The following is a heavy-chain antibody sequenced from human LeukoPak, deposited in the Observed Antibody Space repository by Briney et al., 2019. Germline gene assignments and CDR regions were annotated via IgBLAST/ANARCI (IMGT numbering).Heavy chain of an antibody. Sequence: GASVKVSCKASGYSFADYYMHWVRQAPGQGLEWMGWIKPNSGDTRSAQKFQGRVIMTRDTSTGTAYMELSSLRYDDTAVYYCARVGGRPPEYCSSTSCYADYWGQGTLVTVSS. CDR2: IKPNSGDT. CDR1: GYSFADYY. J-gene: IGHJ4*02. CDR3: ARVGGRPPEYCSSTSCYADY. V-gene: IGHV1-2*02. D-gene: IGHD2-2*01.